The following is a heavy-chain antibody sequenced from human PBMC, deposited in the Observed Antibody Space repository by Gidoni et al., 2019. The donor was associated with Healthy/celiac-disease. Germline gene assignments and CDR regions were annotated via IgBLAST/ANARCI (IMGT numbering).Heavy chain of an antibody. V-gene: IGHV3-21*01. CDR1: GFTFSSYS. CDR3: ASSAAGTIEFDP. D-gene: IGHD1-7*01. CDR2: ISSSSSYI. J-gene: IGHJ5*02. Sequence: EVQLVESGGGLGKPGGSLRLSCAASGFTFSSYSMNWVRQAPGKGLEGVSSISSSSSYIYYADSVKGRFTISSDNAKNSLYLQMNSLRAEDTAVYYCASSAAGTIEFDPWGQGTLVTVSS.